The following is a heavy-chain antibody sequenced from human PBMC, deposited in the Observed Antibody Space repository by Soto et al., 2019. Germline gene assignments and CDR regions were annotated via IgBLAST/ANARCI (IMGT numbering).Heavy chain of an antibody. D-gene: IGHD2-2*01. CDR1: GFTFSSYA. CDR2: ISGSGGST. CDR3: ASSTSPLNWFDP. Sequence: TGGSLRLSCAASGFTFSSYAMSWVRQAPGKGLEWVSAISGSGGSTYYADSVKGRFTISRDNSKNTLYLQMNSLRAEDTAVYYCASSTSPLNWFDPWGQGTLVTVSS. J-gene: IGHJ5*02. V-gene: IGHV3-23*01.